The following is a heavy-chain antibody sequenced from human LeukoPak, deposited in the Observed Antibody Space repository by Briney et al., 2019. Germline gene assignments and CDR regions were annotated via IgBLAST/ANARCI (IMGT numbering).Heavy chain of an antibody. D-gene: IGHD1-1*01. CDR3: ARDRRQQLERLAFDI. V-gene: IGHV4-38-2*02. CDR2: IYHSGST. CDR1: GYSISSGYY. Sequence: PSETLSLTCTVSGYSISSGYYWGWIRQPPGKGLEWIGSIYHSGSTYYNPSLKSRVTISVDTSENQFSLKLSSVTAADTAVYYCARDRRQQLERLAFDIWGQGTMVTVSS. J-gene: IGHJ3*02.